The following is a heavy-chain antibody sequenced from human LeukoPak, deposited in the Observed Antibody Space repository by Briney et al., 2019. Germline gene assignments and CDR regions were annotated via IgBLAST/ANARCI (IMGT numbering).Heavy chain of an antibody. CDR2: ISGSSSYM. J-gene: IGHJ4*02. V-gene: IGHV3-21*01. CDR3: ARVYYDGSGYYSLFDF. Sequence: GGSLRLSCVASGFTFSSYSMNWVRQAPGRGLEWLSAISGSSSYMYYADSIKGRFTISRDNAKNSLSLQMNSLRAEDSAVYYCARVYYDGSGYYSLFDFWGQGALVTVSS. D-gene: IGHD3-22*01. CDR1: GFTFSSYS.